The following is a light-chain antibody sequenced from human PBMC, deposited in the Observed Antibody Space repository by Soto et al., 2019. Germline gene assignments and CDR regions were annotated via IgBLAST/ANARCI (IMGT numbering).Light chain of an antibody. J-gene: IGKJ5*01. CDR3: QQSYTALSIT. V-gene: IGKV1-39*01. CDR2: AAS. CDR1: ESINRH. Sequence: DIQMTQSPSSLSASVGDRVTITCRASESINRHLNWYQQQPGKAPKLLIYAASSLQNGVPSRFRGGGSGTDFTLIITTLQPEDFATYYCQQSYTALSITFGQGTRLEIK.